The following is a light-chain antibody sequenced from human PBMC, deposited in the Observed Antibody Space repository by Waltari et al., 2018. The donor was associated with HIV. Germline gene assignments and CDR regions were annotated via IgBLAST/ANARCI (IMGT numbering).Light chain of an antibody. CDR1: SSNIGAGYD. CDR3: QSYDSSLSAPVV. Sequence: QSVLTQPPSVSGAPGQRVTISCTGSSSNIGAGYDVHWYQQLPGTAPKLLIYGDISRPSGVPDLFSGSKSGTSASLAITGLQAEDEADYYCQSYDSSLSAPVVFGGGTKLTVL. J-gene: IGLJ2*01. CDR2: GDI. V-gene: IGLV1-40*01.